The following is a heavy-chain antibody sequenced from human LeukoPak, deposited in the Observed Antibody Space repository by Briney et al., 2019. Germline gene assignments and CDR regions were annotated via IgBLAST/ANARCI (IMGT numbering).Heavy chain of an antibody. J-gene: IGHJ6*03. CDR3: ARGGPGGSGRPYYYMDV. Sequence: GASVKVSCKASGGTFSSYAISWVRQAPGQGLEWMGGIIPIFGTANYAQKFQGRVTITTDESTSTAYMELSSLRSEDTAVYYCARGGPGGSGRPYYYMDVWGKGTTVTVSS. CDR2: IIPIFGTA. CDR1: GGTFSSYA. D-gene: IGHD3-10*01. V-gene: IGHV1-69*05.